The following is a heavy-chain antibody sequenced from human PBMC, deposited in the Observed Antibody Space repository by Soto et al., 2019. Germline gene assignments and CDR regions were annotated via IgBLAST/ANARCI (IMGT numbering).Heavy chain of an antibody. V-gene: IGHV4-34*01. D-gene: IGHD2-15*01. CDR2: INHSGST. CDR3: ARARDCSGGSCYSYYYYGMDV. CDR1: GGSFSGYY. Sequence: PSETLSLTCAVYGGSFSGYYWSWIRQPPGKGLEWIGEINHSGSTDYNPSLKSRVTISVDTSKNQFSLKLSSVTAADTAVYYCARARDCSGGSCYSYYYYGMDVWGQGATVTVSS. J-gene: IGHJ6*02.